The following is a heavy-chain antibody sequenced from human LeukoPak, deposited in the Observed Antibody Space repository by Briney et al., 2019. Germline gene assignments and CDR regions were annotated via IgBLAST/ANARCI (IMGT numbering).Heavy chain of an antibody. J-gene: IGHJ3*02. CDR1: GGSFSGYY. D-gene: IGHD3-22*01. V-gene: IGHV4-34*01. Sequence: PSETLSLTCAVYGGSFSGYYWSWIRQPPGKGREWIGEINHSGSTNHNPSLKSRVTIPEEKSQNQFSLQLSSVNAPDTAWYYFASEHSSGYAIYIWGQRKMVTVSS. CDR3: ASEHSSGYAIYI. CDR2: INHSGST.